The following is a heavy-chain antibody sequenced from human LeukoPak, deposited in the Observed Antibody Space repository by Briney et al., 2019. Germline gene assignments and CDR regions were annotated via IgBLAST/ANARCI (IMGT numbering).Heavy chain of an antibody. Sequence: GGSLRLSCAASGFTFDDYGMSWVRQAPGKGLEWVSGINWNGGSTGYADSVKGRFTISRDNAKNSLYLQMNSLRAEDTALYYCARDRGPVANKWFDPWGQGTLVTVSS. CDR1: GFTFDDYG. CDR2: INWNGGST. V-gene: IGHV3-20*04. CDR3: ARDRGPVANKWFDP. J-gene: IGHJ5*02.